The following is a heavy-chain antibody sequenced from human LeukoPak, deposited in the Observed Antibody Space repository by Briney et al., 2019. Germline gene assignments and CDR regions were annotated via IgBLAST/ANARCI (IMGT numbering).Heavy chain of an antibody. Sequence: PGGSLSPSFAASGFPFSRNYMSWVRQAPGKGLEWVGRTRNKANSYTTEYAASVKGRFTISRDDSKKSLYLQMNSLKTEDTAVYYCARESGGGVLGYFDLWGRGTLVSVSS. CDR3: ARESGGGVLGYFDL. CDR1: GFPFSRNY. V-gene: IGHV3-72*01. D-gene: IGHD3-10*01. J-gene: IGHJ2*01. CDR2: TRNKANSYTT.